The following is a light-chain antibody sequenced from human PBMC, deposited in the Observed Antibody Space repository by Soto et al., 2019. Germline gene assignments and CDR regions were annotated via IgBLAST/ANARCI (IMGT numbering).Light chain of an antibody. V-gene: IGKV3-15*01. Sequence: EIVMTQSPATLSVSPGERATLSCRASQSVSSNLAWYQQKPGQAPRLLISGVSTRAAGIPARFSGSGSGTEFTLPISSLQSADFAVYFCQQYYKWPPYTFGQGTKVEIK. J-gene: IGKJ2*01. CDR3: QQYYKWPPYT. CDR2: GVS. CDR1: QSVSSN.